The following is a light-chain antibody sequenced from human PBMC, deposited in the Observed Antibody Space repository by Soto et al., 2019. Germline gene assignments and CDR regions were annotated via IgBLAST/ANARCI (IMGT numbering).Light chain of an antibody. Sequence: EIVLTQSPGTLSLSPGERATLSCRASQSVSSSYLAWYQQKPGQAPRLLIYGASSRATGIPDRFSGSGSGKDFTLTISRLEPEDFEVYYCQQYGSSPRVTFGGGTKVEIK. V-gene: IGKV3-20*01. J-gene: IGKJ4*01. CDR2: GAS. CDR1: QSVSSSY. CDR3: QQYGSSPRVT.